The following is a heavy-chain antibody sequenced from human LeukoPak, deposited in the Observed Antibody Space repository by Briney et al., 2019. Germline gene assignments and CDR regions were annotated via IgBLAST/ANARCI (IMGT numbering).Heavy chain of an antibody. D-gene: IGHD1-26*01. CDR2: IYYSGGT. V-gene: IGHV4-61*01. CDR1: GGSVSSGSYY. CDR3: ARVQGSSDY. Sequence: SETLSLTCSVSGGSVSSGSYYWTWIRQPPGKGLELIGYIYYSGGTNYNPSLSSRVTISVDMSKNQFSLKMTSVTTADTAVYYCARVQGSSDYWGQGTLVTVSS. J-gene: IGHJ4*02.